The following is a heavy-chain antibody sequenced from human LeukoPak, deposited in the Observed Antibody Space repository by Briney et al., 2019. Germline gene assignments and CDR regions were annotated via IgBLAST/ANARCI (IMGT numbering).Heavy chain of an antibody. D-gene: IGHD3-22*01. CDR1: GYTFTIYG. J-gene: IGHJ4*02. V-gene: IGHV1-18*01. Sequence: GASVTVSFTSSGYTFTIYGISWVRQAPGQGREWMGWISAYNGNTNYAQKLQGRVTLTTDTSTSTAYMELRTLRSDDTAVYYCARDPTYYYDSSGYPPTETYFDYWGQGTLVTVSS. CDR2: ISAYNGNT. CDR3: ARDPTYYYDSSGYPPTETYFDY.